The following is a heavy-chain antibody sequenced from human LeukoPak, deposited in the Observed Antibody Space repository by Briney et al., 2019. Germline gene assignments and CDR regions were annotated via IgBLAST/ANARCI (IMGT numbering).Heavy chain of an antibody. CDR1: GFTFSSYG. J-gene: IGHJ6*02. V-gene: IGHV3-33*01. D-gene: IGHD6-13*01. CDR2: IWYDGSNK. Sequence: PGGSLRLSCAASGFTFSSYGMHWVRQAPGKGLEWVAVIWYDGSNKYYADSVKGRFTISRDNSKNTLYLQMNSLRAEDTAVYYCARDGDGIAADGDPLYYYYYYGMDVWGQGTTVTVSS. CDR3: ARDGDGIAADGDPLYYYYYYGMDV.